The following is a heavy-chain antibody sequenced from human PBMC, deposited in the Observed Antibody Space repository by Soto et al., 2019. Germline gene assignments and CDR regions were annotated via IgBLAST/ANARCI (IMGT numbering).Heavy chain of an antibody. CDR2: IYYSGST. CDR1: GGSISSYY. Sequence: SETLSLTCTVSGGSISSYYWSWIRQPPGKGLEWIGYIYYSGSTNYNPSLKSRVTISVDTSKNQLSLKLSSVTAADTAVYYCARDRYSSAEGYFDLWGRGTLGTVPS. V-gene: IGHV4-59*01. CDR3: ARDRYSSAEGYFDL. D-gene: IGHD6-25*01. J-gene: IGHJ2*01.